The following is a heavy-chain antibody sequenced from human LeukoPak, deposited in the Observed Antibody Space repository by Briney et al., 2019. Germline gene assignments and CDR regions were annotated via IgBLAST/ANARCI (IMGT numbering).Heavy chain of an antibody. CDR3: ARLYGGKYYTAFDV. Sequence: SETLSLTCTVSGASISSYFWSWVRQPPGKGLEWLGYIYHNGGPYYNPSLQSRVSISLDTSKNGFSLNLTSVTAGDTAIYYCARLYGGKYYTAFDVWGQGTMATVSS. J-gene: IGHJ3*01. V-gene: IGHV4-59*08. CDR1: GASISSYF. D-gene: IGHD4/OR15-4a*01. CDR2: IYHNGGP.